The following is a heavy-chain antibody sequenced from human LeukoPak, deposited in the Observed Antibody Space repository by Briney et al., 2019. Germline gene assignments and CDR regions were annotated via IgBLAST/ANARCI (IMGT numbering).Heavy chain of an antibody. D-gene: IGHD3-3*01. V-gene: IGHV3-11*01. CDR2: ISSSGSTI. J-gene: IGHJ4*02. CDR1: GFTFSDYY. Sequence: PGGSLRLSCAASGFTFSDYYMSWIRQAPGKGLEWVSYISSSGSTIYYADSVKGRFTISRDNAKNSLYLQMNSLRAEDTAVYYCAKGGRTTIFGVVITHFDYWGQGTLVTVSS. CDR3: AKGGRTTIFGVVITHFDY.